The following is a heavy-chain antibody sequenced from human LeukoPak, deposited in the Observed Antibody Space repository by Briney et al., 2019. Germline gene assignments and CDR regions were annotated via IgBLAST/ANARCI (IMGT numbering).Heavy chain of an antibody. CDR1: GFTFSSYG. D-gene: IGHD3-3*02. CDR2: ISYDGSNK. J-gene: IGHJ4*02. CDR3: ARALPFFY. Sequence: PGRSLRLSCAASGFTFSSYGMHWVRQAPGKGLEWVAVISYDGSNKYYADSVKGRFTISRDNSKNTLYLQMNSLRAEDTAVYYCARALPFFYWGQGTLVTVSS. V-gene: IGHV3-30*03.